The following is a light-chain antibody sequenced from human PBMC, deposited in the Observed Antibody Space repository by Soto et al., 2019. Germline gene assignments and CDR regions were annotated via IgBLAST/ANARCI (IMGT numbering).Light chain of an antibody. Sequence: QSVLTQPPSASGTPGQRVTISCSGSSSNIGSNTVNWYQQLPGTAPKLLIYSNNQRPSGVPDRFSGSKSGTSASLAISGLQSEDEAEYYCAVWDDSLNGVVFGGGTQLTVL. CDR2: SNN. CDR1: SSNIGSNT. V-gene: IGLV1-44*01. J-gene: IGLJ2*01. CDR3: AVWDDSLNGVV.